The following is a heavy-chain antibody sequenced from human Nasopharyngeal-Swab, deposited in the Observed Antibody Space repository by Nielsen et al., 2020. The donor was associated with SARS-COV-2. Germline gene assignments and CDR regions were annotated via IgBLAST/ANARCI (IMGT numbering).Heavy chain of an antibody. CDR3: ARKGAYYYYYYGMDV. J-gene: IGHJ6*02. Sequence: VRQAPGKGLEWVANIKQDGSEKYYVDSVKGRFTISRDNAKNSLCLQMNSLRAEDTAVYYCARKGAYYYYYYGMDVWGQGTTVTVSS. CDR2: IKQDGSEK. V-gene: IGHV3-7*01. D-gene: IGHD3-16*01.